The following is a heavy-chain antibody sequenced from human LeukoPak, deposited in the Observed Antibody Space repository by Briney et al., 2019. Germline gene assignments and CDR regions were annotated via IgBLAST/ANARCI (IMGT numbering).Heavy chain of an antibody. Sequence: ASVKVSCKASGYTFTSYYMHWVRQAPGQGLEWMGIINPSGGSTSYAQKFQGRVTMTRDTSTSTVYMELSSLRSEDTAVYYCARDAYSGSWYSYYYYGMDVWGQGTTVTVSS. V-gene: IGHV1-46*01. J-gene: IGHJ6*02. CDR3: ARDAYSGSWYSYYYYGMDV. CDR1: GYTFTSYY. CDR2: INPSGGST. D-gene: IGHD6-13*01.